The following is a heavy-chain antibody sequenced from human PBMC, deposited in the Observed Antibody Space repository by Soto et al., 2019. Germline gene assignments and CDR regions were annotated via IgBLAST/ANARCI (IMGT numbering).Heavy chain of an antibody. D-gene: IGHD3-16*01. J-gene: IGHJ4*02. Sequence: EVQLLESGGGVVQPGGSLRLSCAASGFTFSSYAMSWVRQAPGKGLEWVSAISGSGGSTYYADSVKGRFTISRDNSKNTLYLQMNSLRAEDTAVYYCAKAGGADYSSGTPYYFDYSGQGTLVTVSS. CDR2: ISGSGGST. V-gene: IGHV3-23*01. CDR1: GFTFSSYA. CDR3: AKAGGADYSSGTPYYFDY.